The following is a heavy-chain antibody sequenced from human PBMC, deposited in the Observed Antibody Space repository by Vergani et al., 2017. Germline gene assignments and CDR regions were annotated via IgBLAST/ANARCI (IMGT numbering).Heavy chain of an antibody. J-gene: IGHJ3*02. CDR2: ISSSSSYI. CDR1: GFTFSSDS. CDR3: ALCSSTSCYTSAFDI. V-gene: IGHV3-21*01. Sequence: EVQLVESGGGLVKPGGSLRLSCAASGFTFSSDSMNWVRQAPGKGLEWGSSISSSSSYIYYADSVKGRFPISRDNAKNSLYLQMNSLRAEDTAVYYCALCSSTSCYTSAFDIWGQGTMVTVSS. D-gene: IGHD2-2*02.